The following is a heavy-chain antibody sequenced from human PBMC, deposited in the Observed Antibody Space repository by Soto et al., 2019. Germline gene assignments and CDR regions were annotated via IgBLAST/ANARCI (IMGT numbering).Heavy chain of an antibody. V-gene: IGHV4-39*01. Sequence: QLQLQESGPGLVKSSETLSLTCTVSGGSISSSSYYWGWIRQPPGKGLAWIGSIYDSGSTYYNPSIKSRVTISVDTSKKQSSLKVSSVTAEDTAVYYCARHGGYCSGGSCPPGYWGQGTLVTVSS. J-gene: IGHJ4*02. CDR2: IYDSGST. D-gene: IGHD2-15*01. CDR1: GGSISSSSYY. CDR3: ARHGGYCSGGSCPPGY.